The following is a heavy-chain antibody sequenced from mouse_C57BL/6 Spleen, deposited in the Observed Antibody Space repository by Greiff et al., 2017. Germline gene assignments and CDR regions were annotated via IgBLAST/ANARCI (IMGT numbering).Heavy chain of an antibody. D-gene: IGHD2-4*01. V-gene: IGHV1-50*01. CDR2: IDPSDSYT. CDR3: ARIYDYFY. J-gene: IGHJ3*01. CDR1: GYTFTSYW. Sequence: VQLQQPGAELVKPGASVKLSCKASGYTFTSYWMQWVKQRPGQGLEWIGEIDPSDSYTNYNQKFKGKATLTVDTSSSTAYMQLSSLTSEDSAVYYCARIYDYFYWGQGTLVTVSA.